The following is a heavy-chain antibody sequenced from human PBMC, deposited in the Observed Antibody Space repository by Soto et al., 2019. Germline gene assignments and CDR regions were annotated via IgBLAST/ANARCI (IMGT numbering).Heavy chain of an antibody. D-gene: IGHD3-3*01. V-gene: IGHV4-34*01. CDR2: INDSGIT. CDR1: GGSFSGYY. J-gene: IGHJ6*02. CDR3: ARGRSSVPYRRGIGYYGLDV. Sequence: QVQLQQWGAEVLKPSETLSLTCVVNGGSFSGYYWSWIRQPPGKGLEWIGEINDSGITDSNPSLESRVTISVDMSKNQFSLKLNSVTAADTAVYHCARGRSSVPYRRGIGYYGLDVWGQGTTVTVSS.